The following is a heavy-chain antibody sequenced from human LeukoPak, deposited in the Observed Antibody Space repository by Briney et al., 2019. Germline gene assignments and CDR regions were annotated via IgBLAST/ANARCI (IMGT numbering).Heavy chain of an antibody. J-gene: IGHJ4*02. CDR3: ARAGWIITSGIDY. V-gene: IGHV4-38-2*01. CDR1: GYSISRGYY. CDR2: IYHIGST. D-gene: IGHD1-20*01. Sequence: SETLSLTCGVSGYSISRGYYWAWIRQPPGKGLEWIGTIYHIGSTYYNPSLESRVTISVDTSKNEFSLNLNSVTAADTAVYYCARAGWIITSGIDYWVQGALVTVSS.